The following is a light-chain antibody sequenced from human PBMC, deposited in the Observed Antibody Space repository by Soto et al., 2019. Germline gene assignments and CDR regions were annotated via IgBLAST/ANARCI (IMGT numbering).Light chain of an antibody. V-gene: IGKV1-5*01. CDR2: DAS. CDR1: QSIGRF. Sequence: DMELDQGASSWLSKVGDSVAITCRASQSIGRFLAWYTHQPGKAPKLLIYDASTLESGVQSRFSDTGSGTEFTFSIASLQPEDFGTDDCQPCYMGWTLPRGTKVDIK. J-gene: IGKJ1*01. CDR3: QPCYMGWT.